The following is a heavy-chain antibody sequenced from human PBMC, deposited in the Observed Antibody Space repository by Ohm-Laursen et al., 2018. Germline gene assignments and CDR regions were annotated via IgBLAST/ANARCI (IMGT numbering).Heavy chain of an antibody. D-gene: IGHD3-10*01. Sequence: TLSLTCTVSGGSISSGGYYWSWIRQHPGKGLEWIGYIYYSGSTYYNPSLKSRVTISVDTSKNQFSLKLRSVTAADTAVYYCARVGGELLSYFDYWGQGTLVTVSS. V-gene: IGHV4-31*03. CDR3: ARVGGELLSYFDY. CDR2: IYYSGST. CDR1: GGSISSGGYY. J-gene: IGHJ4*02.